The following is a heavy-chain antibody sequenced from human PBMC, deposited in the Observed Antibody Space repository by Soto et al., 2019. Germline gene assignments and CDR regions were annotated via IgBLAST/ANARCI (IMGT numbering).Heavy chain of an antibody. CDR3: GRVGYYCDSSGYLGY. CDR1: GYTFTSYA. V-gene: IGHV1-3*01. CDR2: INAGNGNT. D-gene: IGHD3-22*01. J-gene: IGHJ4*02. Sequence: ASVKVSCKASGYTFTSYAMHWVRQAPGQRLEWMGWINAGNGNTKYSQKFQGSVTITRDTSASTADMELRSLRSEDTAVYYCGRVGYYCDSSGYLGYWGQGTLVTVSS.